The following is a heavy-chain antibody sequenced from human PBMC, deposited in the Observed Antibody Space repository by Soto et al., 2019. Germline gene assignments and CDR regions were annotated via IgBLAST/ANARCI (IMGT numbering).Heavy chain of an antibody. V-gene: IGHV3-15*01. Sequence: GGSLRLSCTASGFTFSNAWMSWVRQAPGKGLEWVGRIKSKTDGGTTDYAAPVKGRFTISRDDSKNTLYLQMNSLKTEDTAVYYCTTVLVRGVIDTTLLDYWGQGTLVTVSS. J-gene: IGHJ4*02. CDR1: GFTFSNAW. CDR3: TTVLVRGVIDTTLLDY. CDR2: IKSKTDGGTT. D-gene: IGHD3-10*01.